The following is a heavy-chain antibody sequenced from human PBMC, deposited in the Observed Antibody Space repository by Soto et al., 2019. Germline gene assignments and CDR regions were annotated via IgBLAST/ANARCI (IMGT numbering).Heavy chain of an antibody. J-gene: IGHJ6*03. V-gene: IGHV1-58*02. CDR3: AAVDRYSSSWADYYYYMDV. D-gene: IGHD6-13*01. Sequence: QLQLVQSGPEVKKPGTTVKVSCKASGFTFTSSAMQWVRQARGQRLEWIGWIVVGGGNTKYAQKLHERVNLTRYMVTSTAYMELSSLRSEDTAVYYCAAVDRYSSSWADYYYYMDVWGKGTTVTVSS. CDR1: GFTFTSSA. CDR2: IVVGGGNT.